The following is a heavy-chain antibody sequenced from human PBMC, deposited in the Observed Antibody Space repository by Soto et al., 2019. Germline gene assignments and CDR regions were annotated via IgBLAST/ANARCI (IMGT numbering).Heavy chain of an antibody. Sequence: SETLSLTCTVSGGSISSYYWSWIRQPPGKGLEWIRYNYYSGSTNYNPSLKSRVTISVDTSKNQFSLKLSSVTAADTAVYYRARLKEYNDFWSGYESGAFDIWGQGTMVTVSS. J-gene: IGHJ3*02. CDR2: NYYSGST. CDR1: GGSISSYY. D-gene: IGHD3-3*01. CDR3: ARLKEYNDFWSGYESGAFDI. V-gene: IGHV4-59*08.